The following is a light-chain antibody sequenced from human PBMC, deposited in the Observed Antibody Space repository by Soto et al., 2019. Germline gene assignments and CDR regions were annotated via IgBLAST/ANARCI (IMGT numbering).Light chain of an antibody. CDR3: QQYNNWPQT. CDR2: GAS. Sequence: EVVLSQSPATVSLYKGERATLSCRASENVRTFVDWYQQKPGQAPRLLIYGASNRATGIPARFSGSGSGTDSTLTISSLQSEDFAVYYCQQYNNWPQTFGLWTMV. J-gene: IGKJ1*01. CDR1: ENVRTF. V-gene: IGKV3-11*01.